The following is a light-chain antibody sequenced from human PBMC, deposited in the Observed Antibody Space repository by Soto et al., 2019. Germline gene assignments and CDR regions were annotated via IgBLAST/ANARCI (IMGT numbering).Light chain of an antibody. CDR2: AAS. CDR1: QGINIY. CDR3: QKYDRAPWT. Sequence: DVQMTQSPSSLSASVGDRVSITCRASQGINIYIAWYQQKPGSAPNLLIYAASTLQSGVPSRFSGSGSGTDFTLVISSLQHEDVATYYCQKYDRAPWTFGQGTKVEIK. V-gene: IGKV1-27*01. J-gene: IGKJ1*01.